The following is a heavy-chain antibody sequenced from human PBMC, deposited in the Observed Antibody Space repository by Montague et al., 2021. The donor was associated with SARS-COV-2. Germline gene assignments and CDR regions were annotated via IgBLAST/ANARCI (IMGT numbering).Heavy chain of an antibody. J-gene: IGHJ6*02. CDR3: ASHCGGGRCYFGMDV. CDR2: ISHGGGT. D-gene: IGHD2-15*01. CDR1: GGSFSSY. V-gene: IGHV4-34*01. Sequence: SETLSPTCDVYGGSFSSYWSWIRQPPGRGLEWVGQISHGGGTNYKPSLKSRVTISVDTSKNQVSLKLSSVTAADTAVYYCASHCGGGRCYFGMDVWGQGTTVTVSS.